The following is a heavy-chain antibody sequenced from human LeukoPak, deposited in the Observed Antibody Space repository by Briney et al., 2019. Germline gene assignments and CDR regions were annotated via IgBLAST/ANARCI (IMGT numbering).Heavy chain of an antibody. J-gene: IGHJ6*03. V-gene: IGHV3-30-3*01. Sequence: GGSLRLSCAASGFTFSSYAMHWVRQAPGKGLEWVAVISYDGSNKYYADSVKGRFTISRDNSKNTLYLQMNSLRSEDTAVYYCARDSKRPDSSGYYRYYFYYMDVWGKGTTVTVSS. CDR2: ISYDGSNK. CDR3: ARDSKRPDSSGYYRYYFYYMDV. CDR1: GFTFSSYA. D-gene: IGHD3-22*01.